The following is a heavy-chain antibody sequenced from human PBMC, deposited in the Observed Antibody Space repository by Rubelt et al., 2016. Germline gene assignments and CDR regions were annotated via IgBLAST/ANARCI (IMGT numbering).Heavy chain of an antibody. J-gene: IGHJ4*02. D-gene: IGHD3-16*01. Sequence: QLQLQESGPGLVKPSETLSLTCTVSGGSISSSSYYWGWIRQPPGKGLEWIGEINHSGSTNYNPSLKSRGTISVETSKNQFLRKLSSVTAADPAVYYCARVPQRAGSGGSWGQGTLVTVSS. V-gene: IGHV4-39*07. CDR1: GGSISSSSYY. CDR3: ARVPQRAGSGGS. CDR2: INHSGST.